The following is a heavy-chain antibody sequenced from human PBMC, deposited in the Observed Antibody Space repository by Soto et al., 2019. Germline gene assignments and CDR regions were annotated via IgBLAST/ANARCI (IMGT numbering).Heavy chain of an antibody. V-gene: IGHV3-53*01. CDR2: INSDGST. Sequence: EVQLVESGGGLIPPGGSLRLSCAASGFLVNSAYMTWVRQAPGKGLEWLSMINSDGSTLYAESVKGRFTISRDNSKNRLDLQMKSLRAEDTAMYYWARSGYSFAWGYWGQGTLVIVTS. D-gene: IGHD5-18*01. CDR1: GFLVNSAY. J-gene: IGHJ4*02. CDR3: ARSGYSFAWGY.